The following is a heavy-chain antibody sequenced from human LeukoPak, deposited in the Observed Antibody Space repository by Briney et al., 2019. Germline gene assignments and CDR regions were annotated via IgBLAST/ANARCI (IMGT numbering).Heavy chain of an antibody. Sequence: PGGSLRLSCAASGFTFSSYGMHWVRQAPGKGLQWVAFIRYDGSNKYYADSVKGRFTISRDNSKNTLYLQMNSLRAEDTAVYYCAKDLTHIRYFDPHLDYWGQGTLVTVSS. J-gene: IGHJ4*02. D-gene: IGHD3-9*01. CDR2: IRYDGSNK. CDR3: AKDLTHIRYFDPHLDY. CDR1: GFTFSSYG. V-gene: IGHV3-30*02.